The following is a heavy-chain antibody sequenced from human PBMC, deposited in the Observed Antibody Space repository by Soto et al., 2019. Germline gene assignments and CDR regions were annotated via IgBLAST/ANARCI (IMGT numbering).Heavy chain of an antibody. J-gene: IGHJ6*02. CDR3: ASLGYCSGGSCSYYYYGMDV. Sequence: GESLKISCKGSGYSFTSYWISWVRQMPGKGLEWMGRIDPSDSYTNYSPSCQGHVTISADKSISTAYLQWSSLKASDTAMYYCASLGYCSGGSCSYYYYGMDVWGQGTTVTVSS. CDR2: IDPSDSYT. V-gene: IGHV5-10-1*01. CDR1: GYSFTSYW. D-gene: IGHD2-15*01.